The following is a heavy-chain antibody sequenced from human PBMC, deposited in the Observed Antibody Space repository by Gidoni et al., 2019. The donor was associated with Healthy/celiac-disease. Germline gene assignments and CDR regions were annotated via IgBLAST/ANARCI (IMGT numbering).Heavy chain of an antibody. CDR2: INAGNGNT. J-gene: IGHJ1*01. D-gene: IGHD6-19*01. CDR3: ARGQWLVKYFQH. Sequence: QVQLVQSGAEVKKPGASVKVSCKASGYTFTSYAMHWVRQAPGQRLEWMGWINAGNGNTKYSQKFQGRVTITRDTSASTAYMELSSLRSEDTAVYYCARGQWLVKYFQHWGQGTLVTVSS. V-gene: IGHV1-3*01. CDR1: GYTFTSYA.